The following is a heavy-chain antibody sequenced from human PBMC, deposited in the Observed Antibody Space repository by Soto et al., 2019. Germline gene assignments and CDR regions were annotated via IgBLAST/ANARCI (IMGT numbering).Heavy chain of an antibody. CDR1: GYTFTSYG. V-gene: IGHV1-18*01. D-gene: IGHD3-22*01. J-gene: IGHJ4*02. CDR2: ISAYNGNT. CDR3: ARGNRAYDSSGYSY. Sequence: ASVKVSCKASGYTFTSYGISWVRQAPGQGLEWMGWISAYNGNTNYAQKLQGRVTMTTDTSTSTAYMELRSLRSDDTAVYYCARGNRAYDSSGYSYWGQGTLVTVSS.